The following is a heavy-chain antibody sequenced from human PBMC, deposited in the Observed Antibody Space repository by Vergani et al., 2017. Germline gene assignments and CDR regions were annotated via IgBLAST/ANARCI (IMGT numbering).Heavy chain of an antibody. CDR3: ARDAYYYDSSGYYSTPFDY. CDR2: IIPILGIA. CDR1: GGTFSSYT. V-gene: IGHV1-69*04. D-gene: IGHD3-22*01. Sequence: QVQLVQSGAEVKKPGSSVKVSCKASGGTFSSYTISWVRQAPGQGLEWMGRIIPILGIANYAQKFQGRVTITADKSTSTAYMELSSLRSEDTAVYYCARDAYYYDSSGYYSTPFDYWGQGTLVTVSP. J-gene: IGHJ4*02.